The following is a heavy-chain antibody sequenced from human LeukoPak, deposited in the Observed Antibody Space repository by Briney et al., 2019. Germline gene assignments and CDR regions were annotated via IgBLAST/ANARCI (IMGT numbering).Heavy chain of an antibody. Sequence: GGSLRLSCAASGFTFSTYWMHWVRQTPGEGLVWVSRINEHGSITDYADSVRDRFTISRDNAKNTLYLHMNSLRAEDTAMYYCARDVAGAGSHWGHGTLVTVSS. J-gene: IGHJ4*01. CDR3: ARDVAGAGSH. V-gene: IGHV3-74*01. CDR2: INEHGSIT. D-gene: IGHD6-19*01. CDR1: GFTFSTYW.